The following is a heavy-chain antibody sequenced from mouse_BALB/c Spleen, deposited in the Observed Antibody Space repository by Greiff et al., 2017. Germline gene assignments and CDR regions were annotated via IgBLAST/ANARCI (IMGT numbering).Heavy chain of an antibody. CDR3: ARGYDKGYAMDY. V-gene: IGHV3-1*02. Sequence: DVQLQESGPDLVKPSQSLSLTCTVTGYSITSGYSWYWIRQFPGNKLEWMGYIHYSGSTNYNPSLTSRISITRDTSKNQFFLQLNSVTTEDTATYYCARGYDKGYAMDYWGQGTSVTVSS. CDR2: IHYSGST. CDR1: GYSITSGYS. D-gene: IGHD2-10*02. J-gene: IGHJ4*01.